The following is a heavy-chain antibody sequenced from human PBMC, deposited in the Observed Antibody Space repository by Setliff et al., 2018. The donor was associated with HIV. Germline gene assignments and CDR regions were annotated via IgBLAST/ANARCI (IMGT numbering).Heavy chain of an antibody. CDR3: ARRAYCSSTTCFDN. J-gene: IGHJ4*02. D-gene: IGHD2-2*01. V-gene: IGHV3-30*12. CDR1: GFTFSDYG. Sequence: PGGSLRLSCAASGFTFSDYGFHWVRQAPGKGLEWVAVISYDGSYKYYADSLKGRFTISRDTSKNTLYLQMNSLRAEDTAVYYCARRAYCSSTTCFDNWGQGTLVTVSS. CDR2: ISYDGSYK.